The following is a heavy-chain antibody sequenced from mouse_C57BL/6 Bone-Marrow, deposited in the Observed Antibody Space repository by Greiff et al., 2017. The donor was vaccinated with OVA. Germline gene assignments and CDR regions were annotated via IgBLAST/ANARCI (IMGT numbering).Heavy chain of an antibody. V-gene: IGHV2-2*01. CDR1: GFSLPSYG. J-gene: IGHJ4*01. Sequence: QVQLQQSGPGLVQPSQSLSITCTVSGFSLPSYGVHWVRQSPGKGLEWLGVIWSGGSTDYNAAFISRLSISKDNSKSQVFFKMNSLQADDTAIYYCARQRLYPPWVLRRYYAMDYWGQGTSVTVSS. D-gene: IGHD2-3*01. CDR2: IWSGGST. CDR3: ARQRLYPPWVLRRYYAMDY.